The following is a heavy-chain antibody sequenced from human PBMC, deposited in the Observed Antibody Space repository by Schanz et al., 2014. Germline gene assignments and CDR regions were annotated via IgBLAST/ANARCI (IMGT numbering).Heavy chain of an antibody. CDR3: AKEGSIYWDRSVDY. CDR2: ISGNGGEK. Sequence: QVQLVESGGGVVQPGGSLRLSCAASGFTFSSYGMHWVRQAPGKGLRCVAVISGNGGEKYYADSVKGRFIISRDSSKNTLFLQMNSLRPEDTAVYYCAKEGSIYWDRSVDYWGQGTLVTVSS. D-gene: IGHD1-26*01. J-gene: IGHJ4*02. V-gene: IGHV3-30*19. CDR1: GFTFSSYG.